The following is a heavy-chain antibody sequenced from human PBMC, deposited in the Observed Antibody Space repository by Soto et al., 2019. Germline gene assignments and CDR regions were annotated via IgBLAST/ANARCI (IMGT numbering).Heavy chain of an antibody. V-gene: IGHV3-23*01. Sequence: GGSLRLSCAASGFTFSSYAMHWVRQAPGKGLEWVSTISGSGGSTYYADSVQGRFTVSRDNSKNTLYLQMNSLRAEDTAVYYCASRSATVLSLTYWGPGTQVTVSS. J-gene: IGHJ4*02. D-gene: IGHD2-8*01. CDR2: ISGSGGST. CDR3: ASRSATVLSLTY. CDR1: GFTFSSYA.